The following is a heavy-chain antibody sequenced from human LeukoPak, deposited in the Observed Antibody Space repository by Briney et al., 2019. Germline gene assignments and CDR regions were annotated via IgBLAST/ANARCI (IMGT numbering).Heavy chain of an antibody. Sequence: GGSLRLSCAASGFTFSDYYMSWIRQAPGKGLEWVSYISTSGTAVYYADSVKGRFTISRDNAKNSLYLQMNSLRVEDTAVYYCAKSPGGYSGRFGDWGQGTLVTVSS. CDR2: ISTSGTAV. J-gene: IGHJ4*02. CDR3: AKSPGGYSGRFGD. V-gene: IGHV3-11*04. D-gene: IGHD5-12*01. CDR1: GFTFSDYY.